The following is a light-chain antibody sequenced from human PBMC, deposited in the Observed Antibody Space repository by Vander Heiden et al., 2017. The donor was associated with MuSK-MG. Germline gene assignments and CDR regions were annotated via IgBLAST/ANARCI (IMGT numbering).Light chain of an antibody. CDR1: QTMSNY. CDR2: GAF. J-gene: IGKJ1*01. V-gene: IGKV1-39*01. CDR3: QQTYSTPWT. Sequence: DIQLTQSPSSLSASVGDRVTITCRASQTMSNYLNWYQQKPGKAPRLLIYGAFRLQNGVPSRFSGSGSGTDFTLTINSLQLEDFATYYCQQTYSTPWTFGHGTKVEIK.